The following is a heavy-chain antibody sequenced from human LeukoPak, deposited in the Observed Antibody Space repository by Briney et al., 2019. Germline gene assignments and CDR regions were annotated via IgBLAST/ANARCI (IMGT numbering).Heavy chain of an antibody. CDR1: GFTVSSNY. D-gene: IGHD2-2*01. V-gene: IGHV3-53*01. J-gene: IGHJ4*02. CDR3: ARGGYCTSLTCYYLDF. Sequence: PGGSLRLFCAASGFTVSSNYMSWVRQAPGKGLEWVSIIYTAGGTDYADSVKGRFTISRDNSKNTLYLQMNSLRAEDTAMYYCARGGYCTSLTCYYLDFWGQGTLVTVSS. CDR2: IYTAGGT.